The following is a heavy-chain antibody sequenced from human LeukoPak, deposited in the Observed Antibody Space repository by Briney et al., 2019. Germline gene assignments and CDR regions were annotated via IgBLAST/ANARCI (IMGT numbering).Heavy chain of an antibody. CDR2: ISWNSGSI. V-gene: IGHV3-9*01. D-gene: IGHD6-6*01. J-gene: IGHJ4*02. CDR1: GFTFDDYA. Sequence: GRSLRLSCAASGFTFDDYAMHWVRQAPGKGLEWVSGISWNSGSIGYADSVKGRFTISRDNAKNSLYLQMNSLRAEDTALYYCAKDRDYSSSGASVDYWGQGTLVTVSP. CDR3: AKDRDYSSSGASVDY.